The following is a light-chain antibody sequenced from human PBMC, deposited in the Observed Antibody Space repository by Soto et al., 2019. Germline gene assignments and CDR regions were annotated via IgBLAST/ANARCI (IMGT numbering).Light chain of an antibody. Sequence: DIVMTQSPLSLPVTPGEPASISCRSSQSLLNSNGYNFLDWYLQKPGQSPQLLIYLGSNRASGVPDRFSGSASGKDFTLTISRVEAEDVGVYYCMQALQTPLTFGQGTKLEIK. J-gene: IGKJ2*01. CDR1: QSLLNSNGYNF. V-gene: IGKV2-28*01. CDR3: MQALQTPLT. CDR2: LGS.